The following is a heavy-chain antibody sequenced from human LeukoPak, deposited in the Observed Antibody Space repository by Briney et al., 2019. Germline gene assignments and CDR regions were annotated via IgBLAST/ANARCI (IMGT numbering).Heavy chain of an antibody. V-gene: IGHV4-34*01. J-gene: IGHJ4*02. CDR1: GGSFCGYY. Sequence: PSETLSLTCAVYGGSFCGYYWSWIRQPPGKGLGWIGEINHSGSTNHNPSIKSRVTISGDTSKSQFSLSLSSVTAADTAVYYCARVPTTVTRGFDYWGQGTLVTVSS. CDR3: ARVPTTVTRGFDY. D-gene: IGHD4-17*01. CDR2: INHSGST.